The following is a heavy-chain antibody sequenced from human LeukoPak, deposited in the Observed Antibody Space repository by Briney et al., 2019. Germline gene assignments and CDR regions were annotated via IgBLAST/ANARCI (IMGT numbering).Heavy chain of an antibody. Sequence: PGGSLRLSCAASGFTFSSYSMSWVRQAPGKGLEWVSSISSSSSYIYYADSVKGRFTIARDNARSSLYLQMNSLRAEETAVYYCARSDFWSGYWGQGTLVTVSS. D-gene: IGHD3-3*01. CDR3: ARSDFWSGY. CDR1: GFTFSSYS. J-gene: IGHJ4*02. V-gene: IGHV3-21*01. CDR2: ISSSSSYI.